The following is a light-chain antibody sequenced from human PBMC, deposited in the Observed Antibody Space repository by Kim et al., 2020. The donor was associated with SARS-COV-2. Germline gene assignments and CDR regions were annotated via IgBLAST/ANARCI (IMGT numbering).Light chain of an antibody. Sequence: QLTQSPSSLSASVGDRVTITCRASQGISSALAWYQQKPGKPPKLLIYDVSTLESGVPSRFSGRGSGTDFTLTISSLQPEDFATYYCQQFNNYITFGQGTRLEIK. J-gene: IGKJ5*01. CDR1: QGISSA. V-gene: IGKV1D-13*01. CDR3: QQFNNYIT. CDR2: DVS.